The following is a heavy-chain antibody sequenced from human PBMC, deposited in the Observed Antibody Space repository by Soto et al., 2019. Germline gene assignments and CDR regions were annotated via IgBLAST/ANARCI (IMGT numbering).Heavy chain of an antibody. D-gene: IGHD6-13*01. V-gene: IGHV5-51*01. CDR2: IYPGDSDT. CDR1: GSSFTSYC. J-gene: IGHJ4*02. Sequence: GESRKISCKGSGSSFTSYCIGWVRQIPGKGLAWMGIIYPGDSDTRYSPSFQGQVTISADKSISTAYLQGSSLNASDTAMYYCASTLYSTTLPGYSGQGTRVTVS. CDR3: ASTLYSTTLPGY.